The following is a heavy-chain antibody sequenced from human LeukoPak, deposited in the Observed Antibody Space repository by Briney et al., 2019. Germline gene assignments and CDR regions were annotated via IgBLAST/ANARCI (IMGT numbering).Heavy chain of an antibody. CDR1: GFTFDNYA. CDR2: ISGSGDNT. V-gene: IGHV3-23*01. D-gene: IGHD3-22*01. Sequence: GGSLRLSCAASGFTFDNYAMTWVRQAPGKGLEWVSGISGSGDNTYYADSVKGRFTISRDNSKNTLYLQMNSLRAEDTAVYYCARSADSSGYFREITLYYFDYWGQGTLVTVSS. CDR3: ARSADSSGYFREITLYYFDY. J-gene: IGHJ4*02.